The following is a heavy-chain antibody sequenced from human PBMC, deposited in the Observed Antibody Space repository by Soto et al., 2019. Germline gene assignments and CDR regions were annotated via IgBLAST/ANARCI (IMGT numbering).Heavy chain of an antibody. J-gene: IGHJ4*02. Sequence: EVQLVQSGAEVKKPGESLKISCKGSGYSFTSYWIGWVRQMPGKGLEWMGIIYPGDSDTRYSPSFQGQVTISADKSISTAYLQWSSLKASDTAMYYCARLYYYDSSGYYPRGGYFDYWGQGTLVTVSS. CDR2: IYPGDSDT. V-gene: IGHV5-51*03. CDR1: GYSFTSYW. D-gene: IGHD3-22*01. CDR3: ARLYYYDSSGYYPRGGYFDY.